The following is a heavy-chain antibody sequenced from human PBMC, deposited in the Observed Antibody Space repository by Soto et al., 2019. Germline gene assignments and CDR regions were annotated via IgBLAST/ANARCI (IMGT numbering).Heavy chain of an antibody. CDR1: GFSLSTSGVG. Sequence: QITLKESGPTLVKPTQTLTLTCTFSGFSLSTSGVGMGWIRQPPGKALEWLALIYWDDDKRYSPSLKSRLTITKDTSKNQVVLTMTNMDPVDTATYYCAQFIAAAGTSLSFDYWGQGTLVTVSS. V-gene: IGHV2-5*02. J-gene: IGHJ4*02. D-gene: IGHD6-13*01. CDR2: IYWDDDK. CDR3: AQFIAAAGTSLSFDY.